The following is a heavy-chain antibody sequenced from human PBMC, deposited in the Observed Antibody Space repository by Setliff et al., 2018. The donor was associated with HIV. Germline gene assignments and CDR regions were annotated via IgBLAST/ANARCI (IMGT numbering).Heavy chain of an antibody. Sequence: KPSETLSLTCTVSGASISSHYWTWIRQPPGKGLERIGNIHYTGSTNYNPSLKSRVTISGDSSKKQFSLVLSSVTAADTAVYYCARVPSSGWYGGHHYMDVWGKGATVTVSS. V-gene: IGHV4-59*11. CDR2: IHYTGST. J-gene: IGHJ6*03. D-gene: IGHD6-19*01. CDR1: GASISSHY. CDR3: ARVPSSGWYGGHHYMDV.